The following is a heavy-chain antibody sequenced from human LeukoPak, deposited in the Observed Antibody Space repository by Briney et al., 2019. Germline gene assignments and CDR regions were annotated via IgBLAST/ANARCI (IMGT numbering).Heavy chain of an antibody. J-gene: IGHJ4*02. Sequence: ASVKVSCKASGYTFTSYGISWVRQAPGQGLEWMGWISAYNGNTNYAQKLRGRVTVTTDTSTSTAYMELRSLRSDDTAVYYCARDGGGVVMVYLAAFDYWSQGTLVTVSS. CDR2: ISAYNGNT. D-gene: IGHD2-8*01. CDR3: ARDGGGVVMVYLAAFDY. CDR1: GYTFTSYG. V-gene: IGHV1-18*01.